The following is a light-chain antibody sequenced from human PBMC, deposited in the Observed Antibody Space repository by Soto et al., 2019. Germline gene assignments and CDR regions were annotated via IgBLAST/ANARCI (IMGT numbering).Light chain of an antibody. J-gene: IGLJ2*01. Sequence: QSALTQPASVSGSPGQSITISCTGTSSDVGGYNYVSWYQQHPGKAPKLMIYDVSNRPSGVSNRFSGSKSGNTASLTISGLQAEDEADYYCQVWDSSSDHVVFGGGTKLTVL. CDR2: DVS. CDR1: SSDVGGYNY. CDR3: QVWDSSSDHVV. V-gene: IGLV2-14*01.